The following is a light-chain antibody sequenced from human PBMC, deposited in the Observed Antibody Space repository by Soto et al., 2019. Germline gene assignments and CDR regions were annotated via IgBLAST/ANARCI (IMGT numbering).Light chain of an antibody. CDR2: GAS. CDR3: QQYNGWPLT. J-gene: IGKJ1*01. V-gene: IGKV3-15*01. Sequence: EIVMTQSPATLSLSTGERATLSCRASQSVRSNLAWYHQKPGQAPRLLIYGASNRATGVPARFSGSGSATEFTITIRCPQSEDFAVYFCQQYNGWPLTFGRGTKVEIK. CDR1: QSVRSN.